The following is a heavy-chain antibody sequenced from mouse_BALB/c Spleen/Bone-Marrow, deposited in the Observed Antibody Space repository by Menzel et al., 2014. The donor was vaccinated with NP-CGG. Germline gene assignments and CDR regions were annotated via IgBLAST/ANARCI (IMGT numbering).Heavy chain of an antibody. CDR3: ARVSYYAMDY. Sequence: EVKLVESGGGLVQPGGSLKLSCAASGFTFSSYGMSWVRQTPDKRLELVATINSNGGSTYYPDSVKGRFTISRDNAKNTLCLQMSSLKSEDTAMYYCARVSYYAMDYWGQGTSVTVSS. CDR1: GFTFSSYG. V-gene: IGHV5-6-3*01. J-gene: IGHJ4*01. CDR2: INSNGGST.